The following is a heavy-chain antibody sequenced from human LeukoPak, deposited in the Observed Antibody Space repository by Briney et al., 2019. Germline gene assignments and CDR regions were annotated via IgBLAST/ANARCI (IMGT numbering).Heavy chain of an antibody. V-gene: IGHV4-4*07. D-gene: IGHD5-12*01. CDR1: GGSISSYY. CDR3: ARDNLAQGGFTDPSNWFDP. CDR2: IYTSGST. J-gene: IGHJ5*02. Sequence: PSETLSLTCTVSGGSISSYYWSWIRQPAGKGLEWIGRIYTSGSTNYNPSLKSRVTMSVDTSKNQFSLKLSSVTAADTAVYYCARDNLAQGGFTDPSNWFDPWGQGTLVTVSS.